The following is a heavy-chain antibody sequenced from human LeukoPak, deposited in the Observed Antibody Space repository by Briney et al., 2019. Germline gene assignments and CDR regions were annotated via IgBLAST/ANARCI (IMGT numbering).Heavy chain of an antibody. CDR1: GYSISNPYY. Sequence: SETLSLTCTVSGYSISNPYYWGWIRQPPGKVLEWIGSIYHSGSTYYNPSLKSRVTISVDTSKNQFSLKLNSVTAADTAVYYCARDSIHRRTTPFDYWGQGTLVTVSS. CDR2: IYHSGST. V-gene: IGHV4-38-2*02. D-gene: IGHD1-7*01. J-gene: IGHJ4*02. CDR3: ARDSIHRRTTPFDY.